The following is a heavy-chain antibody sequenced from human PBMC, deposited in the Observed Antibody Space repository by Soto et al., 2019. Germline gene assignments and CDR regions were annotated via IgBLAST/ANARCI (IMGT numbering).Heavy chain of an antibody. CDR3: ARGSKASYPGSRIFDF. CDR1: GFTFGSRA. CDR2: ITDTGGDT. J-gene: IGHJ4*02. V-gene: IGHV3-23*01. Sequence: EVQLLESGGDLVQPGGSLRLSCVASGFTFGSRAMSWVRQAPGEGLEWVSTITDTGGDTKYADSVRGRLTISRDNSKNPLCSQLSSLRAEGSAVYYCARGSKASYPGSRIFDFWGRGTLVTVSS. D-gene: IGHD3-10*01.